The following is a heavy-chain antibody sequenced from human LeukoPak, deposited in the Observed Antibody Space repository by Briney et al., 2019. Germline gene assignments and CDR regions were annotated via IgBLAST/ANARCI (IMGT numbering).Heavy chain of an antibody. CDR1: GFTFSNYA. J-gene: IGHJ3*01. V-gene: IGHV3-23*01. CDR3: AKDRDISEWYKDDFDV. D-gene: IGHD6-19*01. CDR2: ITGSGDGP. Sequence: GGSLRLSCAASGFTFSNYAMSWVRQAPGQGLEWVSAITGSGDGPYYAASVKGRFTISRDNSRNTLFLQMSSLRAEDTAMYYCAKDRDISEWYKDDFDVWGQGTMVTVSS.